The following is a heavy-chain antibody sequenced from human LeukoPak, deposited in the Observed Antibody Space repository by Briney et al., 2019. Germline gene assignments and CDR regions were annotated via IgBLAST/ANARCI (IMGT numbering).Heavy chain of an antibody. J-gene: IGHJ4*02. D-gene: IGHD3-16*02. CDR3: AKGMITFGGVIVNYFDY. Sequence: GRSLRLSCAASGFTFDDYAMHWVRQAPGKGLEWVSGISWNSGSIGYADSVKGRFTISRDNAKNSLYLQMNSLRAEGTALYYCAKGMITFGGVIVNYFDYWGQGTQVTVSS. CDR2: ISWNSGSI. CDR1: GFTFDDYA. V-gene: IGHV3-9*01.